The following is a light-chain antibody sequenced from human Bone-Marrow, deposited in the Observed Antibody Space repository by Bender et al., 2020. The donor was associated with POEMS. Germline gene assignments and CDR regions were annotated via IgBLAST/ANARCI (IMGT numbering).Light chain of an antibody. CDR2: EVS. Sequence: QSALTRPASVSGSPGQSITISCTGASSDVGAYNLVSWYQQYPGKAPKTMIYEVSKRPSGVSSRFSGSKSGNTASLTISGLRAEDEADYYCCSYAFSRTWVFGGGTKLTVL. V-gene: IGLV2-23*02. CDR1: SSDVGAYNL. J-gene: IGLJ3*02. CDR3: CSYAFSRTWV.